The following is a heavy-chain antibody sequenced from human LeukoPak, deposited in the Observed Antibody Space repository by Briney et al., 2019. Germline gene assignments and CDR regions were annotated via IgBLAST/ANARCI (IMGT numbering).Heavy chain of an antibody. V-gene: IGHV3-11*06. Sequence: KPGGSLRLSWAASGXTFTDYYLSWIRQAPGKGLEWLSYITSTSSYTNYADSVKGRFTISRDNAKKLVFLQMNSLRVEDTAVYYCARAQYYFDSWGQGALVTVSS. CDR3: ARAQYYFDS. CDR1: GXTFTDYY. J-gene: IGHJ4*02. CDR2: ITSTSSYT.